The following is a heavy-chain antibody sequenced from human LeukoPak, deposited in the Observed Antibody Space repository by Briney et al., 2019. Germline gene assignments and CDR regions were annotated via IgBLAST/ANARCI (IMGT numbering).Heavy chain of an antibody. D-gene: IGHD3-3*01. Sequence: SETLSLTCTVSGYSISSGYYWGWIRQPPGKGLEWIGSIYHSGSTYYNPSLKSRVTISVDTSKNQFSLKLSSVTAADTAVYYCARRATIFGVVAYFDYWGQGTLVTVSS. CDR1: GYSISSGYY. CDR3: ARRATIFGVVAYFDY. J-gene: IGHJ4*02. V-gene: IGHV4-38-2*02. CDR2: IYHSGST.